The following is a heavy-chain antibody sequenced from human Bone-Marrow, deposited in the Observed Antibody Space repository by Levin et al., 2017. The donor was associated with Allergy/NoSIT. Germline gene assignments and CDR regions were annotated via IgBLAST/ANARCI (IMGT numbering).Heavy chain of an antibody. D-gene: IGHD6-13*01. CDR2: ISYDGSNK. Sequence: GGSLRLSCAASGFTFSSYGMHWVRQAPGKGLEWVAVISYDGSNKYYADSVKGRFTISRDNSKNTLYLQMNSLRAEDTAVYYCAKDRGRGSSWYYFDYWGQGTLVTVSS. J-gene: IGHJ4*02. CDR3: AKDRGRGSSWYYFDY. V-gene: IGHV3-30*18. CDR1: GFTFSSYG.